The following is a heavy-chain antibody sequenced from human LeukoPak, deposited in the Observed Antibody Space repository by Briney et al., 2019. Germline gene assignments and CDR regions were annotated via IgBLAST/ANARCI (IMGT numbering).Heavy chain of an antibody. CDR2: ISNSGGRT. J-gene: IGHJ1*01. CDR3: ASRANFDIMAGYFDQY. V-gene: IGHV3-23*01. CDR1: GFTFSSYA. Sequence: GGSLRLSCAASGFTFSSYAMSWVRQAPGKGLEWVSSISNSGGRTFYTDSEKGRFTISRDNSKNMLYLQMNSLRPEDTAVYHCASRANFDIMAGYFDQYWGQGTPVTVSS. D-gene: IGHD3-9*01.